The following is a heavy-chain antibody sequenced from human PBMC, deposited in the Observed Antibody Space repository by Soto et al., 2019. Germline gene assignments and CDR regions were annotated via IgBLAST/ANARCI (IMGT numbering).Heavy chain of an antibody. D-gene: IGHD6-19*01. CDR1: GFSLANYP. Sequence: GGSLRLSCVASGFSLANYPMNWVRQTPGKGLEWISYSSPRGDTIYYADPVEGRFTISRDSARNSLSLHMSSLRDEDSALYYCAKGPHTNVGWPYYFESWGQGVPVTVSS. J-gene: IGHJ4*02. CDR2: SSPRGDTI. CDR3: AKGPHTNVGWPYYFES. V-gene: IGHV3-48*02.